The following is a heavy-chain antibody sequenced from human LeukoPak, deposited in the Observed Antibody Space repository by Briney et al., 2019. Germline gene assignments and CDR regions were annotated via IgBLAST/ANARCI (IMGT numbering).Heavy chain of an antibody. CDR3: ATLSYSYYYLDV. J-gene: IGHJ6*03. CDR2: INHSGST. CDR1: GGSFSGYY. V-gene: IGHV4-34*01. Sequence: SETLSLTCAVYGGSFSGYYWSWIRQPPGKGMEWIGEINHSGSTNYNPSLKSRVTISVDTSKNQFSLKLSSVTAADTAVYYCATLSYSYYYLDVWGKGTTVTVS.